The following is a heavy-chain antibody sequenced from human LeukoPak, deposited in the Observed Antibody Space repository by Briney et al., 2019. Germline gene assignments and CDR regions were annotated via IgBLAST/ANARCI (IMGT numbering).Heavy chain of an antibody. J-gene: IGHJ4*02. Sequence: GASVKVSCKASGGTFSSYAISWVRQAPGQGLEWMGGIIPILGTANYAQKFQGRVTITADESTSTAYMELSSLRSEDTAVYYCARDMGYCSSTSCYIALYWGQGTLVTVSS. V-gene: IGHV1-69*13. CDR2: IIPILGTA. CDR3: ARDMGYCSSTSCYIALY. D-gene: IGHD2-2*02. CDR1: GGTFSSYA.